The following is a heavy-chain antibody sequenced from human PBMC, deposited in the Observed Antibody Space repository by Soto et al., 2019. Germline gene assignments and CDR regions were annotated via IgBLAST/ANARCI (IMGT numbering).Heavy chain of an antibody. D-gene: IGHD2-15*01. J-gene: IGHJ4*02. Sequence: QVQLVESGGGVVQPGRSLRLSCAASGFTFSSYGMHWVRQAPGKGLEWVAVISYDGSNKYYADSVKGRFTISGDNSKNTLYLQMNSLGAEDTAVYYCAKETYSGPLDYWGQGALVTVSS. CDR1: GFTFSSYG. CDR2: ISYDGSNK. V-gene: IGHV3-30*18. CDR3: AKETYSGPLDY.